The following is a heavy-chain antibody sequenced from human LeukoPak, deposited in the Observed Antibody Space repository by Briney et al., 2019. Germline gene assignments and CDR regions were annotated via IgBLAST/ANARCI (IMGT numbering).Heavy chain of an antibody. CDR2: TSGSGGGT. CDR3: AKPLQRYSSSALDY. D-gene: IGHD6-6*01. V-gene: IGHV3-23*01. CDR1: GFTLSSYA. J-gene: IGHJ4*02. Sequence: GGSLRLSCAASGFTLSSYAMSWVRQVPGKGLEWVSSTSGSGGGTYYADYVKGRFTISRDDSKNTLYLQMNSLKAEDTAVYYCAKPLQRYSSSALDYWGQGTLVTVSS.